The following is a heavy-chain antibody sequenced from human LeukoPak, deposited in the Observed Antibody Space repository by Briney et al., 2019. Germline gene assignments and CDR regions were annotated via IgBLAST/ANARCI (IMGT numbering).Heavy chain of an antibody. V-gene: IGHV4-59*01. Sequence: PSETLSLTSTVSGGSISSYYWSWIRQPPGKGLKCLGYIFYSASTNYSPSLKSRVTISVDTSKNQFSLKLSSVTAADTAVYYCAREATRRAFDIWGQGTMVTASS. CDR1: GGSISSYY. CDR3: AREATRRAFDI. D-gene: IGHD4-11*01. J-gene: IGHJ3*02. CDR2: IFYSAST.